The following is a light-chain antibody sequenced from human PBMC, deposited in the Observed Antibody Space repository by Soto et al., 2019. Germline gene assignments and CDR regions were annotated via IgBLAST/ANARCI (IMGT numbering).Light chain of an antibody. J-gene: IGLJ2*01. V-gene: IGLV2-14*01. CDR3: NSYTSISTRE. Sequence: QSALTQPASVSGSPGQSITISCTGTSSDVGGYNYVSWYQQHPGKAPKLMIYDVSNRPSGVSNRFSGSKSGNTASLTISGLQAEDEADYYCNSYTSISTREFGGGTKLTVL. CDR1: SSDVGGYNY. CDR2: DVS.